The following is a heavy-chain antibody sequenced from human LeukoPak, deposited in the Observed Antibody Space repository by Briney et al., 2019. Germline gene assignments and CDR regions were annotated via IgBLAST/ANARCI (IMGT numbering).Heavy chain of an antibody. CDR2: INNNGGST. CDR1: RFTFSNFA. V-gene: IGHV3-64D*06. D-gene: IGHD1-7*01. Sequence: GGSLRLSCSASRFTFSNFAMFWVRQAPGKGLEYVSSINNNGGSTYYAASVKGRFHISRDNSKTTVFLQMSSLRVEDTAVYHCVKGSGTSNWHYFDYWGQGALVTISS. CDR3: VKGSGTSNWHYFDY. J-gene: IGHJ4*02.